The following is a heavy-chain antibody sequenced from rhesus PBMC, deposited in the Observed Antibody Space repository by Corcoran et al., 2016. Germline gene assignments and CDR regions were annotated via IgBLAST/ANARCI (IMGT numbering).Heavy chain of an antibody. Sequence: QVQLQESGPGLVKPSETLSLTCAVSGGSISRTTWSSWTCPPPGTGLEWMGNISGSSGSTYYNPSLKSRVTISKDTSKNQFSLKLSSVTAADTAVYYCARQRSYCTGSGCYADGLDSWGQGVVVTVSS. CDR3: ARQRSYCTGSGCYADGLDS. J-gene: IGHJ6*01. D-gene: IGHD2-21*01. V-gene: IGHV4-65*02. CDR2: ISGSSGST. CDR1: GGSISRTTW.